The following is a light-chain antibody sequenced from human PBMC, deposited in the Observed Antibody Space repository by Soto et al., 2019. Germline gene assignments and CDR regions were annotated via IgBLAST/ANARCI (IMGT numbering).Light chain of an antibody. V-gene: IGLV2-23*02. CDR1: NSDVGSYNL. CDR2: EVT. Sequence: HSALTQPASVSGSPRQSITISCTGTNSDVGSYNLVSWFQQHPGKAPKLVIYEVTKRPSGVSDRFSGSKSGNTASLTISGLQAEDEADYYCFSYAGDSVYVFGTGTKVTVL. J-gene: IGLJ1*01. CDR3: FSYAGDSVYV.